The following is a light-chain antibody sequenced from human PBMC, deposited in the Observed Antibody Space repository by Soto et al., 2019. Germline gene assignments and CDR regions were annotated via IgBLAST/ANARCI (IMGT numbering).Light chain of an antibody. CDR2: GAS. CDR3: QKYGSSPLA. Sequence: VLTQSPGTLSLSPGDRAPLSCRASQSVTSNYLAWYQQKPGQPPGLLIYGASTRATGIPDRFSGSGSGTDFTLTISSLEPEDFAVYYCQKYGSSPLAFGQGTRLEIK. V-gene: IGKV3-20*01. J-gene: IGKJ5*01. CDR1: QSVTSNY.